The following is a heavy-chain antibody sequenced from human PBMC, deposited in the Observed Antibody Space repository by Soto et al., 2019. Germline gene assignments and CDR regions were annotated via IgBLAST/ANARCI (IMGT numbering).Heavy chain of an antibody. CDR3: ARVTRTTGTTYLDV. Sequence: GGSLTLSSAASAFTFCAHYIVWVPQAPGQGREWVGRCSNKANSYTTEYAATVRGRVIFSRNAARNSVHLQMNGLTTADTAGDYCARVTRTTGTTYLDVWGRGTTVTVSS. V-gene: IGHV3-72*01. J-gene: IGHJ6*02. CDR2: CSNKANSYTT. CDR1: AFTFCAHY. D-gene: IGHD4-17*01.